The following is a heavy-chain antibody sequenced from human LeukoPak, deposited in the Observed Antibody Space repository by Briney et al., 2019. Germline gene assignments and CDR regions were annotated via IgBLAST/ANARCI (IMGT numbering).Heavy chain of an antibody. CDR1: GDNFAHYR. V-gene: IGHV5-51*01. CDR2: IHPGDSDT. D-gene: IGHD2-2*01. CDR3: AGLWGGVVPADDAFDI. Sequence: GESLKISCRGSGDNFAHYRIGWVRQMPGKGLEWMGIIHPGDSDTTYSPSFQGQATISADKSISTAYLQWSSLRASDTAMYYCAGLWGGVVPADDAFDIWGQGTMVTVSS. J-gene: IGHJ3*02.